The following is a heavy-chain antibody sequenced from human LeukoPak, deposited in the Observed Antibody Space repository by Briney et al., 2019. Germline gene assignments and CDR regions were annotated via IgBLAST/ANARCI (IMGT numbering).Heavy chain of an antibody. D-gene: IGHD2/OR15-2a*01. V-gene: IGHV3-53*01. CDR2: IYSGGST. J-gene: IGHJ4*02. CDR1: GFTLGNNY. CDR3: ATNMGF. Sequence: GGSLRLSCAASGFTLGNNYMKWIRQAPGKGLEWVSLIYSGGSTYYADSVKGRFTISRDSSKNTLYLQMNSLRVEDTAVYYCATNMGFWGQGTLVTVSS.